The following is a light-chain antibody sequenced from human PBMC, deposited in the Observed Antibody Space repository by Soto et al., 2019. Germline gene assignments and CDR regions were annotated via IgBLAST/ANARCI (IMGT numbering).Light chain of an antibody. CDR2: DAS. Sequence: DIQMTQSPSSLSASVGDRVTITCRASQTIGAILNWYRQKPEKAPTLLIYDASTLQSGVPSRFSGLGSGTDFALTITSLQPDDSATYYCQQSYTTVYTFGQGTKVDIK. J-gene: IGKJ2*01. CDR1: QTIGAI. CDR3: QQSYTTVYT. V-gene: IGKV1-39*01.